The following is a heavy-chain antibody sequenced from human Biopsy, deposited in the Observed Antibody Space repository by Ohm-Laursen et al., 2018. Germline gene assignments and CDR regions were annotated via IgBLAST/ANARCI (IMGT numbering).Heavy chain of an antibody. D-gene: IGHD3-10*01. CDR1: GYTFTDYY. J-gene: IGHJ3*02. CDR2: IHVKSGAT. V-gene: IGHV1-2*02. CDR3: ARDRMVTIITLVRADTFDI. Sequence: ASVKVSCKASGYTFTDYYLHWVRQDPGQGLEWMGWIHVKSGATNYAQKFQGRVTMTSDTSISTAYIELRRLISDDTAIYFCARDRMVTIITLVRADTFDIWGQGTLVSVSS.